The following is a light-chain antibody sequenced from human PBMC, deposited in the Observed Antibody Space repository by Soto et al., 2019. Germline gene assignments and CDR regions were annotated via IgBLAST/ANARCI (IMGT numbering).Light chain of an antibody. Sequence: EIVFTQSPATLSLSPAERATLSCRASQSVSSYLAWYQQTPCQAPMLLIYDASNSATGIPARFSGSGSGTDFTLTISSLEPEDFAVYYCQERSNWSLTFGRGTKVEIK. CDR1: QSVSSY. J-gene: IGKJ4*01. CDR2: DAS. V-gene: IGKV3-11*01. CDR3: QERSNWSLT.